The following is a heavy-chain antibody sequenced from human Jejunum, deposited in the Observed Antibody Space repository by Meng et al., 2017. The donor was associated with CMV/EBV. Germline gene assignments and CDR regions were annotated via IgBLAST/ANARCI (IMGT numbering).Heavy chain of an antibody. D-gene: IGHD3-10*01. Sequence: CAASGFTFRTYSMNWVRQAPGKGLEWVSFISTSSNYIYYSDSVKGRFTISRGNAKNSLYLQMNSLRAEDTALYYCARDMSSPYFDYWGQGALVTVSS. J-gene: IGHJ4*02. CDR2: ISTSSNYI. CDR1: GFTFRTYS. CDR3: ARDMSSPYFDY. V-gene: IGHV3-21*01.